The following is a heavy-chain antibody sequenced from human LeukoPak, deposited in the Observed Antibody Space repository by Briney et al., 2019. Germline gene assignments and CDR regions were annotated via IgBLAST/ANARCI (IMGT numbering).Heavy chain of an antibody. CDR2: ISANSDYI. CDR1: GFPSRALS. V-gene: IGHV3-21*01. J-gene: IGHJ5*02. CDR3: ASDLPAATT. D-gene: IGHD2-2*01. Sequence: GGPLRLPCAPSGFPSRALSMSWVRQPPGRGRGGVSSISANSDYIFYPDSMNGRFTISRDNAQKSLYLQMDSLRAEDTAVYYCASDLPAATTWGQGTLVTVSS.